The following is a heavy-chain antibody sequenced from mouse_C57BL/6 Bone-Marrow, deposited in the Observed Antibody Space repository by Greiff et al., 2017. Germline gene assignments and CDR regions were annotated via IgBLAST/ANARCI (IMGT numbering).Heavy chain of an antibody. Sequence: QVQLQQSGAELARPGASVKLSCKASGYTFTSYGISWVKQRTGQGLEWIGEIYPRSGNTYYNEKFKGKATLTADKSSSTAYMELRSLTSEDSAVYFCARSREGAWCAYWGQGTLVTVSA. V-gene: IGHV1-81*01. CDR3: ARSREGAWCAY. CDR2: IYPRSGNT. J-gene: IGHJ3*01. CDR1: GYTFTSYG.